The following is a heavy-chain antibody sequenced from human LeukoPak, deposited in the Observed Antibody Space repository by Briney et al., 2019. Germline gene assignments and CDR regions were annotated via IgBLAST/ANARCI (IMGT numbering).Heavy chain of an antibody. V-gene: IGHV4-39*07. D-gene: IGHD3-9*01. Sequence: SETLSLTCTVSGGSILSSSYYWGWIRQPPGKGLEWIGSIYYSGSTHYNPSLKSRVTISVDTSKNQFSLKLSSVTAADTAVYYCARADIPPGYYFDYWGQGTLATVSS. CDR2: IYYSGST. CDR3: ARADIPPGYYFDY. CDR1: GGSILSSSYY. J-gene: IGHJ4*02.